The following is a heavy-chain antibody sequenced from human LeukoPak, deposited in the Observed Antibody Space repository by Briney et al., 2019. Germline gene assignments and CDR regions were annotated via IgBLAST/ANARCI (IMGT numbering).Heavy chain of an antibody. CDR1: GYIFTSYG. V-gene: IGHV1-18*04. J-gene: IGHJ4*02. CDR3: ARPSSGWYSTDY. Sequence: ASVKVSCKASGYIFTSYGISWVRQAPRQGLEWMGWISAYNGNTKYAQKLQGRVTMTTDTSTSTAYMELRSLRSDDTAVYYCARPSSGWYSTDYWGQGTLVTVSS. CDR2: ISAYNGNT. D-gene: IGHD6-19*01.